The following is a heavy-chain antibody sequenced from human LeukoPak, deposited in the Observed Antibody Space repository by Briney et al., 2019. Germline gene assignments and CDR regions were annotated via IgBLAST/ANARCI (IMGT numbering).Heavy chain of an antibody. V-gene: IGHV1-69*05. J-gene: IGHJ4*02. CDR3: ASNYYDSSGYYPHFGY. D-gene: IGHD3-22*01. CDR2: IIPIFGTA. CDR1: GGTFSSYA. Sequence: ASVKGSCKASGGTFSSYAISWVRQAPGQGLEWMGGIIPIFGTANYARKFQGRVTITTDESTSTAYMELSSLRSEYTAVYYCASNYYDSSGYYPHFGYWGQGTLVTVSS.